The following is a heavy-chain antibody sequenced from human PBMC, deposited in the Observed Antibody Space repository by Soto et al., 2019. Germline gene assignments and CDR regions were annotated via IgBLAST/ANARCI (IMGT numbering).Heavy chain of an antibody. CDR2: IHSGGST. J-gene: IGHJ4*02. CDR3: ARDSHCSGGSCYLL. Sequence: EVQLVESGGGLVQPGGSLRLSCAASGFTVSSNYMSWVRQAPGKGLEWVSVIHSGGSTYYADSVKGRFTISRDNSKNTLYLQMNSLRAEDTAVYYCARDSHCSGGSCYLLWGQGTLVTVSS. V-gene: IGHV3-66*01. CDR1: GFTVSSNY. D-gene: IGHD2-15*01.